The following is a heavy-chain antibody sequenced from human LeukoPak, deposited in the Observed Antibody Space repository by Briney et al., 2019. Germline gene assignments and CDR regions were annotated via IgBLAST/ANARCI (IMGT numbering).Heavy chain of an antibody. D-gene: IGHD4-17*01. CDR1: GFTFHDYA. CDR3: AKGGYGDYYFGY. V-gene: IGHV3-9*01. CDR2: ITWNSGTI. J-gene: IGHJ4*02. Sequence: GGSLRLSCVASGFTFHDYAMNWVRQPPGKGLEWVSSITWNSGTIRCADSVKGRFTVSRDNAKNSLYLQMNSLRPEDTALYYCAKGGYGDYYFGYWGQGTLVTVSS.